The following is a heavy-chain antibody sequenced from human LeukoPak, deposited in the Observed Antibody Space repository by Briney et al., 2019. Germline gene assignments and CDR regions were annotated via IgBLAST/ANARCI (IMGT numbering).Heavy chain of an antibody. J-gene: IGHJ4*02. D-gene: IGHD3-10*01. Sequence: GASVKVSCKASGYTFTSYYMHWVRQAPGQGLEWMGIINPSGGSTSYAQKFQGRVTMTRDMSTSTVYMELSSLRSEDTAVYYCARDQAPPPLTMVRGVILGGFVYWGQGTLVTVSS. CDR2: INPSGGST. CDR1: GYTFTSYY. CDR3: ARDQAPPPLTMVRGVILGGFVY. V-gene: IGHV1-46*01.